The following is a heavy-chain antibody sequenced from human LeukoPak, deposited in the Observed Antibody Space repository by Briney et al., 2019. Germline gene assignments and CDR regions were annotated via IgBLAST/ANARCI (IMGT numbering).Heavy chain of an antibody. D-gene: IGHD7-27*01. CDR2: IYPGDSET. V-gene: IGHV5-51*01. CDR3: ARLQGRWGGRYYYYYGMDV. Sequence: GESLKISCKGSGYSFTTYWIGWVRQMPGKGLEWMGIIYPGDSETRYSPFFQGQVTISADKSITTAYLHWSSLKASDTAMYYCARLQGRWGGRYYYYYGMDVWGQGTTVTVYS. J-gene: IGHJ6*02. CDR1: GYSFTTYW.